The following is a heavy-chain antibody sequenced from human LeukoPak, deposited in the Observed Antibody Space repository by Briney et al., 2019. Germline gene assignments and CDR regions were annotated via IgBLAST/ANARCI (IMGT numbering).Heavy chain of an antibody. Sequence: GALRLSCAASGFTFNNYAMGWVRQTPGKGLEWISGITGNGRSTYYADSVKGRFTISRDNSNNTLYLQMNSLRADDTAFYYCVTVATLDSWGQGVLVTVSS. CDR2: ITGNGRST. J-gene: IGHJ4*02. D-gene: IGHD5-12*01. V-gene: IGHV3-23*01. CDR3: VTVATLDS. CDR1: GFTFNNYA.